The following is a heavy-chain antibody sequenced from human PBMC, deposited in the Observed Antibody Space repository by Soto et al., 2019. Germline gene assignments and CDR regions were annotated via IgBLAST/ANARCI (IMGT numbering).Heavy chain of an antibody. CDR1: GGSISSSSYY. Sequence: PSETLSLTCTVSGGSISSSSYYWGWIRQPPGKGLEWIGSIYYSGITYYNPSLKSRVTISVDTSKNQFSLKLSSVTAADTAVYYCARPSYYYDSSGVPDGWFDPWGQGTLVTVSS. D-gene: IGHD3-22*01. CDR2: IYYSGIT. CDR3: ARPSYYYDSSGVPDGWFDP. V-gene: IGHV4-39*01. J-gene: IGHJ5*02.